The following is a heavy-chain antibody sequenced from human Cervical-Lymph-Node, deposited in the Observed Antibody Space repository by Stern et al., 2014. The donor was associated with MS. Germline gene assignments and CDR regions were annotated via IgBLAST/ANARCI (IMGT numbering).Heavy chain of an antibody. CDR2: TSYDGSDK. J-gene: IGHJ5*02. V-gene: IGHV3-30*03. CDR3: GGGGGGKGYFSS. D-gene: IGHD3-16*01. CDR1: GFTFSNYR. Sequence: VQLVESGGGVVQPGRSLKLSCGASGFTFSNYRMHWVRQVPGKGLEWVAVTSYDGSDKYYADSVKDRFTISRKNLKKTLYLEMSSLRIEDTGVYFWGGGGGGKGYFSSWGQGTLGTVSS.